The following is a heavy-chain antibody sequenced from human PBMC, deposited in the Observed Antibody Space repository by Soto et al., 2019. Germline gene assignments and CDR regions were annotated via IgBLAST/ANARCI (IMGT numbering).Heavy chain of an antibody. D-gene: IGHD1-26*01. CDR2: TYYRSKWYY. CDR1: GDSVSSNSAG. V-gene: IGHV6-1*01. J-gene: IGHJ4*01. Sequence: PSQTLSLTCAITGDSVSSNSAGWSWVRQSPSRGLEWLGRTYYRSKWYYEYAVSVRGRITINPDTSKNQYSLQLNSVTPEDAAVYFCARGEQYSGRIFDYWGQGTLVTVSS. CDR3: ARGEQYSGRIFDY.